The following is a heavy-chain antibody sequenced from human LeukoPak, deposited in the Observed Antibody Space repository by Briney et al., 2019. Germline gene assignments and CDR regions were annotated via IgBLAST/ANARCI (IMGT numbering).Heavy chain of an antibody. CDR3: ARDPAYDYVWGSYNYFDY. Sequence: ASVKVSCKASGYTFTSYGISWVRQAPGQGLEWMGWISAYNGNTNYAQKLQGRVTMTTDTSTSTAYMELRSLRSDDTAVYYCARDPAYDYVWGSYNYFDYWGQGTLVTVS. D-gene: IGHD3-16*01. J-gene: IGHJ4*02. CDR1: GYTFTSYG. CDR2: ISAYNGNT. V-gene: IGHV1-18*01.